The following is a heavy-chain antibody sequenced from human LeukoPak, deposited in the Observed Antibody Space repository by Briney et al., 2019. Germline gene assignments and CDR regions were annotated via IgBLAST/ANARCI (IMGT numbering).Heavy chain of an antibody. CDR1: GFTFSSYG. V-gene: IGHV3-23*01. D-gene: IGHD6-13*01. CDR2: ISGSGGST. CDR3: AKGKQQLVSSSPYYYYMDV. J-gene: IGHJ6*03. Sequence: GGSLRLSCAASGFTFSSYGMSWVRQALGKGLEWVSAISGSGGSTYYADSVKGRFTISRDNSKNTLYLQMNSLRAEDTAAYYCAKGKQQLVSSSPYYYYMDVWGKGTTVTISS.